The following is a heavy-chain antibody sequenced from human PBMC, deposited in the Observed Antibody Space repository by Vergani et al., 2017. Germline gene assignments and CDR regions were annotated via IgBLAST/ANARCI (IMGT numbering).Heavy chain of an antibody. CDR1: GFTFDDYT. D-gene: IGHD6-19*01. Sequence: EVQLVESGGVVVQPGGSLRLSCAASGFTFDDYTINWVRHAPGKGLEWVSLISWDGGSTYYADSVKGLVTISRDNSKKSLYLQMNSLRTEDTCLYDGASDIVSSCWYSGYFQYGGKGT. CDR2: ISWDGGST. CDR3: ASDIVSSCWYSGYFQY. J-gene: IGHJ1*01. V-gene: IGHV3-43*01.